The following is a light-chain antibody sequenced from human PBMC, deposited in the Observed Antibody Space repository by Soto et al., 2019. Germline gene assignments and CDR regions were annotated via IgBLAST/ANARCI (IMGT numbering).Light chain of an antibody. CDR3: QQGHSIPYT. Sequence: DIQMTQSPSSLSASVGDRVTITCRASQTISSYLNWYQQKPGKAPKLLIYAASSLQSGVPSRFSVSGSGTDFTLTICSLQPEDFATYYCQQGHSIPYTFGQGTKLEIK. CDR1: QTISSY. CDR2: AAS. V-gene: IGKV1-39*01. J-gene: IGKJ2*01.